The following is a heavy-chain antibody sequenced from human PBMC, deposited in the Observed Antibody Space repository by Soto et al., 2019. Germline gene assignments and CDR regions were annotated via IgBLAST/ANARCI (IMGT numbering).Heavy chain of an antibody. D-gene: IGHD3-22*01. CDR2: ISAYNGNT. V-gene: IGHV1-18*04. J-gene: IGHJ4*02. CDR3: VTLGRYDSSGYRDY. CDR1: GYTFTSYG. Sequence: ASVKVSCKASGYTFTSYGISWVRQAPGQGLEWMGWISAYNGNTNYAQKLQGRVTMTTDTSTSTAYMELRSLRSDDTAVYYCVTLGRYDSSGYRDYWGQGTLVTGSS.